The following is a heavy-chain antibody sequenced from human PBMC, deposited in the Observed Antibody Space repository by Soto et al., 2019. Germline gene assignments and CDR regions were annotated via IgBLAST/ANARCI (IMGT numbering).Heavy chain of an antibody. J-gene: IGHJ5*02. CDR3: AGLKELYSYGYNNWFDP. Sequence: SETLSLTCAVYGGSFSGYYWSWIRQPPGKGLEWIGEINHSGSTNYNPSLKSRVTISVDTSKNQFSLKLGSVTAADTAVYYCAGLKELYSYGYNNWFDPWGQGTLVTVSS. D-gene: IGHD5-18*01. V-gene: IGHV4-34*01. CDR1: GGSFSGYY. CDR2: INHSGST.